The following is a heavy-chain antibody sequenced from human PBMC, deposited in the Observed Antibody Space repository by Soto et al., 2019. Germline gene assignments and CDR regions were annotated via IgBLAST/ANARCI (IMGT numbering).Heavy chain of an antibody. V-gene: IGHV4-30-2*01. CDR3: AREPGTGGYDCPYGMDV. D-gene: IGHD5-12*01. CDR2: IYHSGST. Sequence: PSETLSLTCAVSGGSISSGGYSWSWIRQPPVKGLEWIGYIYHSGSTYYNPSLKSRVTISVDRSKNQFFLKLSSVTATDTAVYYCAREPGTGGYDCPYGMDVRGQGITVT. CDR1: GGSISSGGYS. J-gene: IGHJ6*02.